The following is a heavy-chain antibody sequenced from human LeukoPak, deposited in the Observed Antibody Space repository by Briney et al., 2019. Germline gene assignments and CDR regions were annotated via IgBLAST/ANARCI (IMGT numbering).Heavy chain of an antibody. CDR2: IYHNGST. V-gene: IGHV4-59*01. CDR1: GGPITEYY. CDR3: ARDRGSTGYYYLDS. J-gene: IGHJ4*02. Sequence: PSETLSLTCSVSGGPITEYYWSWIRQPPGKGLEWIGYIYHNGSTNYSPSLKSRVTMSVDASRNQFSLKLVSVTAADTAVYYCARDRGSTGYYYLDSWGQGILVTVSS. D-gene: IGHD6-19*01.